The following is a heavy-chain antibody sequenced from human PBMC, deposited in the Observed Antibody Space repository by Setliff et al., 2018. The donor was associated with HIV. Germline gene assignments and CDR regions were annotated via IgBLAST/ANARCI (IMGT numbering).Heavy chain of an antibody. CDR2: LNGGNGNT. J-gene: IGHJ3*01. CDR1: GYTFTNFA. D-gene: IGHD3-9*01. V-gene: IGHV1-3*01. CDR3: ARGLRYFDWLTHLGAFDV. Sequence: ASVKVSCKASGYTFTNFAIHWVRQAPGQRLECMGWLNGGNGNTKYAQKFQGRVTITRGTSASTVYMELISLRSEDTAVYYCARGLRYFDWLTHLGAFDVWGQGTMVTVSS.